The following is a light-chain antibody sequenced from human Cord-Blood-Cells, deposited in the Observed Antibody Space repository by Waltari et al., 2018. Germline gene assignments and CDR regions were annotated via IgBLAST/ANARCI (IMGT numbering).Light chain of an antibody. V-gene: IGLV2-11*01. Sequence: QSALTQPRSVSGSPGQSVTISYTGTSSDVGGYNYVSWYQQHPGKAPTLMIYDVSKRPSGVPDRFSGSKSGNTASLTISGLQAEDEADYYCCSYAGSYTFVFGTGTKVTVL. J-gene: IGLJ1*01. CDR3: CSYAGSYTFV. CDR2: DVS. CDR1: SSDVGGYNY.